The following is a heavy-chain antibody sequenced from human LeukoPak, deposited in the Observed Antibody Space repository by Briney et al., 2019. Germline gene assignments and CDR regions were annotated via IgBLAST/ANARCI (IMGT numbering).Heavy chain of an antibody. Sequence: ASVKVSCKTSGYTFTGYYLHWVRQAPGQGLEWMGWINPNSGGTNYAQKFQDRVTMTGDTSISTAYMELSRLTSDDTAVYYCARAPMIVVVYPPRLDYWGQGTLVTVSS. D-gene: IGHD3-22*01. CDR3: ARAPMIVVVYPPRLDY. CDR2: INPNSGGT. V-gene: IGHV1-2*02. CDR1: GYTFTGYY. J-gene: IGHJ4*02.